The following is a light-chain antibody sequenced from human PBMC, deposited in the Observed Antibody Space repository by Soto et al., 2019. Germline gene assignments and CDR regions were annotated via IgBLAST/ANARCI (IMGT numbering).Light chain of an antibody. Sequence: DIQMTQSPSTLSASVGDRVTITCRASQSIRSWLAWYQQKPGKAPKLLIYKASTLESGVPSRFSGSAAGTXFIXXIXXXXXXXFATYYCQQYHSYSPWTFGQGTKVEIK. CDR2: KAS. CDR1: QSIRSW. V-gene: IGKV1-5*03. J-gene: IGKJ1*01. CDR3: QQYHSYSPWT.